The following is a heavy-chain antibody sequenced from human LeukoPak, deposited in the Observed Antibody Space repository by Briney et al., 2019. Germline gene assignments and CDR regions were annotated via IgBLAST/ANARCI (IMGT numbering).Heavy chain of an antibody. CDR2: INHNGNVN. J-gene: IGHJ6*02. V-gene: IGHV3-7*03. D-gene: IGHD3-16*01. CDR3: ARGGGLDV. CDR1: GFIFSSYW. Sequence: GGSLRLSCAASGFIFSSYWMNSARQPPGKGLEWVASINHNGNVNYYVDSVKGRFTISRDNAKNSLYLQMSNLRAEDTAVYFCARGGGLDVWGQGATVTVSS.